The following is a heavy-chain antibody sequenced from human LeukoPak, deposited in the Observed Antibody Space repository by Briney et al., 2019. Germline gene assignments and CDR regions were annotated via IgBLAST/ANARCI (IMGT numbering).Heavy chain of an antibody. V-gene: IGHV3-43D*03. J-gene: IGHJ1*01. D-gene: IGHD1-20*01. CDR1: GFTFSDYY. CDR2: ITWDGVST. Sequence: GGSLRLSCAASGFTFSDYYMSWIRQAPGKGLEWVSLITWDGVSTYYADSVKGRFTISRDNSKNSPYLQMNSLRAEDTALYYCAKEISGGLSSGDQG. CDR3: AKEISGGLSS.